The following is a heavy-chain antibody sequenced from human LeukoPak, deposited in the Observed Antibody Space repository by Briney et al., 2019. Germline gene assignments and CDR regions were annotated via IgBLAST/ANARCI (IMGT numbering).Heavy chain of an antibody. D-gene: IGHD3-22*01. CDR1: GGSISSYY. CDR3: ARSDYYDSSGYYGDYYYYYYMDV. CDR2: IYTSGST. J-gene: IGHJ6*03. V-gene: IGHV4-4*07. Sequence: SETLSLTCTVSGGSISSYYWSWIRQPAGKGLEWIGRIYTSGSTNYNPSLKSRVTMSVDTSKNQFSLKLSSVTAADTAVYYCARSDYYDSSGYYGDYYYYYYMDVWGKGTTVTISS.